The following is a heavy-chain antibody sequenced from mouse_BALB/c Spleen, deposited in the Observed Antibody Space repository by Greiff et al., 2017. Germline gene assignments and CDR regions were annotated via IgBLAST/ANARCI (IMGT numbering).Heavy chain of an antibody. CDR2: IWAGGST. V-gene: IGHV2-9*02. Sequence: QVQLKESGPGLAAPSQSLSITCTVSGFSLTSYGVHWVRQPPGKGLEWLGVIWAGGSTNYNSALMSRLSISKDNSKSQVFLKMNSLQTDDTAMYYCARVGGSTLYAMDYWGQGTSVTVSS. D-gene: IGHD1-1*01. J-gene: IGHJ4*01. CDR3: ARVGGSTLYAMDY. CDR1: GFSLTSYG.